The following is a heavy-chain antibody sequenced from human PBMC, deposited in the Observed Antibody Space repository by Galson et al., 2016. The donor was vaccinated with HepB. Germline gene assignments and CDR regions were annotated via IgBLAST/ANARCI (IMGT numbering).Heavy chain of an antibody. CDR1: GFTFPGYA. CDR3: AKGPTSTWYEGDCFHP. CDR2: VSWNGVSV. V-gene: IGHV3-9*01. J-gene: IGHJ5*01. D-gene: IGHD6-13*01. Sequence: SLRLSCAASGFTFPGYAMHWVRQVPGKGLEWVSGVSWNGVSVGYAASVQGRFTISRDNAKNSLYLQMNSLRPEDTAFYYCAKGPTSTWYEGDCFHPWGQGTLVTVSS.